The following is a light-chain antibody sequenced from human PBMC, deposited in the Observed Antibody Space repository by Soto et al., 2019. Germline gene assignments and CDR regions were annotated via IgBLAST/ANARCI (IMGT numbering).Light chain of an antibody. Sequence: DIQMTQSPSTLSGSVGDRVTITCRASQTISSCLAWYQQKPGKAPKLLIYKASTLKSGVPSRFTGSGSGTEFTLTISSLQPDDFATYYCQHYNSYSEAFGQATKGELK. CDR1: QTISSC. J-gene: IGKJ1*01. CDR2: KAS. V-gene: IGKV1-5*03. CDR3: QHYNSYSEA.